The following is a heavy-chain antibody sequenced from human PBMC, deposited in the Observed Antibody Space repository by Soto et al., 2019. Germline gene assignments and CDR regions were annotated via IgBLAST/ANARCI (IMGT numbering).Heavy chain of an antibody. Sequence: SAKVSCKASGLTFTSSAVQWVRQARGQRLEWIGWIVVGSGNTNYAQKFQERVTITRDMSTSTAYMELSSLRSEDTAVYYCAAADRLRFLYYYYGMDVWGQGTTVTVSS. CDR2: IVVGSGNT. CDR1: GLTFTSSA. J-gene: IGHJ6*02. V-gene: IGHV1-58*01. CDR3: AAADRLRFLYYYYGMDV. D-gene: IGHD3-3*01.